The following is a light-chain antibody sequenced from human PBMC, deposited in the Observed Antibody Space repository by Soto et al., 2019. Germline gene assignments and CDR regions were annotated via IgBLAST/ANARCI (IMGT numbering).Light chain of an antibody. CDR1: QSVSSSY. Sequence: DIVLTQSPGTLSLSPGERGPLSCRASQSVSSSYLAWYQQKPGQAPRLLIYGASSRATGIPDRFSGSGSGTDFTLTISRLEPEDFAVYYCQQYGSSPRTFGQGTKVDIK. CDR3: QQYGSSPRT. V-gene: IGKV3-20*01. J-gene: IGKJ1*01. CDR2: GAS.